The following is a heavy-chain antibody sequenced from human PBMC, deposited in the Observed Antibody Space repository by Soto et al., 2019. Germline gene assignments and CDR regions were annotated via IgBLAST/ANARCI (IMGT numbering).Heavy chain of an antibody. CDR1: GFPFSDYY. Sequence: GGSLRLSCATSGFPFSDYYMSWIRQAPGKGLEWLSHISPKSTYRNYADSVKGRFTISRDNTKSSLFLQMNSLGVEDTAVYYCARGGGGGLFEHWGQGVLVTVYS. D-gene: IGHD2-21*01. CDR2: ISPKSTYR. V-gene: IGHV3-11*06. J-gene: IGHJ4*02. CDR3: ARGGGGGLFEH.